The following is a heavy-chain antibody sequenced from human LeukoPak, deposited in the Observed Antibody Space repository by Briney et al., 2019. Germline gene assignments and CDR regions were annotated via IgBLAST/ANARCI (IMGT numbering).Heavy chain of an antibody. Sequence: GESLKISCKGSGYSFTSYWIGWVRQMPGKGLEWMGIIYPGDSDTRYSPSFQGQVTISADKSISTAYLQWSSLKASDTAMYYCARRPLWFGESPEYYFDYWGRGTLVTVSS. CDR1: GYSFTSYW. V-gene: IGHV5-51*01. J-gene: IGHJ4*02. D-gene: IGHD3-10*01. CDR3: ARRPLWFGESPEYYFDY. CDR2: IYPGDSDT.